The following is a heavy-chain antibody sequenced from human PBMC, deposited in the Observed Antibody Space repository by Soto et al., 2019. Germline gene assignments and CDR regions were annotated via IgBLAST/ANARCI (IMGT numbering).Heavy chain of an antibody. D-gene: IGHD6-6*01. CDR1: GGSVSSGSYY. CDR3: ARAASYASSYYFGF. J-gene: IGHJ4*02. V-gene: IGHV4-61*01. CDR2: IYYSGST. Sequence: SETLSLTCTVSGGSVSSGSYYWSWIRQPPGKGLEWIGFIYYSGSTSYYPSFKSRVTISLDTSRNQFSLKLSSVTAADTAVYYCARAASYASSYYFGFWGQGTLVTVS.